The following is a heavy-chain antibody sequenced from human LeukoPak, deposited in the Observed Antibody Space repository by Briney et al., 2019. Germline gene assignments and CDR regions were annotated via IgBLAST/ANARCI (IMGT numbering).Heavy chain of an antibody. Sequence: ASVKVSCKASGYTFTSYAMHSVRQSPGQRLEWMGWMNACNGNTKYSQMLQGRVTITRDTSASTAYMELSSLRSEDTAVYYCFYGSGTTNWGQGTLVTVSS. J-gene: IGHJ4*02. V-gene: IGHV1-3*01. CDR2: MNACNGNT. D-gene: IGHD3-10*01. CDR1: GYTFTSYA. CDR3: FYGSGTTN.